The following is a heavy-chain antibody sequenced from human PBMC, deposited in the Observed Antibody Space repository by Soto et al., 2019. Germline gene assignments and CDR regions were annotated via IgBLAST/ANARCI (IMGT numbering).Heavy chain of an antibody. J-gene: IGHJ3*02. CDR2: IKPDGSEK. CDR1: GFTFSSYW. CDR3: ARGDYFETSGHFSDAFDI. V-gene: IGHV3-7*04. Sequence: PGGSLRLSCRASGFTFSSYWMSWVRQAPGKGLEWVANIKPDGSEKWYVDSVKGRFTISRDNAKNSLYLQMISLRAEDTAVYYCARGDYFETSGHFSDAFDIWGQGTMVTVSS. D-gene: IGHD3-9*01.